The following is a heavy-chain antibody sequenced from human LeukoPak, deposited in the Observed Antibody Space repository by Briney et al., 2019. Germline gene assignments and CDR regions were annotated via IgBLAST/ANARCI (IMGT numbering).Heavy chain of an antibody. CDR2: INPNSGGT. J-gene: IGHJ4*02. CDR3: ARGRYCSGGSCSNHFDC. Sequence: ASVKVSCKASGYTFTGYYMHWVRQAPGQGLEWMGWINPNSGGTNYAQKFQGRVTMTRDTSISTAYMELSRLRSDDTAVYYCARGRYCSGGSCSNHFDCWGQGTLVTVSS. CDR1: GYTFTGYY. V-gene: IGHV1-2*02. D-gene: IGHD2-15*01.